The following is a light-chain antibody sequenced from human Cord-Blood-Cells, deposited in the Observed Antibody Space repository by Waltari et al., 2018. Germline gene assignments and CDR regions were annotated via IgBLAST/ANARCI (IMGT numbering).Light chain of an antibody. CDR3: QQYGSSPPRT. CDR1: QSVSSSY. J-gene: IGKJ1*01. Sequence: EIVLTQSPGTLSLSPGERATLSCRASQSVSSSYLAWYQQKPGQAPRLLIYGASSRATGIPGRFSGSGSGTDFTLTISRLEPEDFAVYYCQQYGSSPPRTFGQGTKVEIE. V-gene: IGKV3-20*01. CDR2: GAS.